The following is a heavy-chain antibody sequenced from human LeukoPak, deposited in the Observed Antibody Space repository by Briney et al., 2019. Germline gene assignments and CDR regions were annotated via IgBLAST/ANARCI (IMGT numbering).Heavy chain of an antibody. D-gene: IGHD4-11*01. Sequence: HPGGSLRLSCAASGFTLSSSALTWVRQAPGKGLEWVSSISASGGNTYYADSVKGRLTVSRDNSKNTLCLQMNSLRAEDTAVYYCAKADRGYSDYGLWGQGTLVTVSS. CDR3: AKADRGYSDYGL. V-gene: IGHV3-23*01. CDR1: GFTLSSSA. CDR2: ISASGGNT. J-gene: IGHJ4*02.